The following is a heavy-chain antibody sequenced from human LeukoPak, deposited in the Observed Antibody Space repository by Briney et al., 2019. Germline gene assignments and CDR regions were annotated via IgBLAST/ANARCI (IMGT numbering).Heavy chain of an antibody. D-gene: IGHD5-24*01. J-gene: IGHJ3*02. CDR3: ARERRGAFDI. CDR1: GGSISSGGYY. Sequence: SQTLSLTCTVSGGSISSGGYYWSWLRQHPGKGLEWIGYIYYSGSTYYNPSLKSRVTITVDTSKNQFSLKLSSVTAADTAVYYCARERRGAFDIWGQGTMVTVSS. V-gene: IGHV4-31*03. CDR2: IYYSGST.